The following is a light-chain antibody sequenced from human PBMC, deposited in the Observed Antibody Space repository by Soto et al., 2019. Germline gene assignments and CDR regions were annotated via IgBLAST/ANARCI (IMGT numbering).Light chain of an antibody. CDR3: SSYTRSTTLI. CDR1: SSDVADYQF. Sequence: QSVLTQPASVSGSPGQSIIIPCTGTSSDVADYQFVSWYQQHPGKVPKLIIYEVTNRPSGVSNRFSGSKSGNTASLTISGLQPEDEADYYCSSYTRSTTLIFGGGTKLTVL. V-gene: IGLV2-14*01. CDR2: EVT. J-gene: IGLJ2*01.